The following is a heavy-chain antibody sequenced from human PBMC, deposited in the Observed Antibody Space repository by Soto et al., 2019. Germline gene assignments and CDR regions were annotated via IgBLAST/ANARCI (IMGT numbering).Heavy chain of an antibody. CDR2: ISHDGSYK. Sequence: PGGSLRLSCAASGFSFTTYVMHWVRQAPGKWLEWVAVISHDGSYKYYGDAVKGRFTISRDTSKNAVYLEMNSLRPEDTAVYYCAKGLLAIVGTTLPRDAFNIWGQGXMVTV. J-gene: IGHJ3*02. D-gene: IGHD1-26*01. CDR1: GFSFTTYV. V-gene: IGHV3-30*18. CDR3: AKGLLAIVGTTLPRDAFNI.